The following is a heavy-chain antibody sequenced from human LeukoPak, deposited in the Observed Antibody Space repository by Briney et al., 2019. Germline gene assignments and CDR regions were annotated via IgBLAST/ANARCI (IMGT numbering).Heavy chain of an antibody. CDR3: ARDGEGAFWSGYYHAFDI. CDR1: GGSISSGGYY. CDR2: IYYSGST. D-gene: IGHD3-3*01. J-gene: IGHJ3*02. V-gene: IGHV4-31*03. Sequence: SETLSLTCTVSGGSISSGGYYWSWLRQHPGTGLEWIGYIYYSGSTYYNPSLKSRVTISVDTSKNQFSLKLSSVTAADTAVYYCARDGEGAFWSGYYHAFDIWGQGTMVTVSS.